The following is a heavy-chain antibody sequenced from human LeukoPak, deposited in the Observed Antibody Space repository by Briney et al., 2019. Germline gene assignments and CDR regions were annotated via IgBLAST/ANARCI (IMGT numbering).Heavy chain of an antibody. D-gene: IGHD3-22*01. J-gene: IGHJ4*02. CDR3: AREGNYYHSSGIWDFDY. Sequence: GGSLRLSCAASVFTFSSYAMHWVRQAPGKGLEWVAVISYDGSNKYYADSVKGRFTISRGNSKNTLYLQMNSLRAEDTAVYYCAREGNYYHSSGIWDFDYWGQGTLVTVSS. V-gene: IGHV3-30-3*01. CDR2: ISYDGSNK. CDR1: VFTFSSYA.